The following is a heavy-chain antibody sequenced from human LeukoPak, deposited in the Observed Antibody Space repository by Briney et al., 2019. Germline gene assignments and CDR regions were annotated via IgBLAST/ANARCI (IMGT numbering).Heavy chain of an antibody. Sequence: ASVKVSCKAFGYTFTSNYMHWVRQAPGQGPEWMGVISPSGGSTTYAQKFQGRVTLTRDMSTSTDYLELSSLRSEDTAVYYCARGANWNYDYWGQGTLVTVSS. CDR3: ARGANWNYDY. CDR1: GYTFTSNY. D-gene: IGHD1-20*01. V-gene: IGHV1-46*01. J-gene: IGHJ4*02. CDR2: ISPSGGST.